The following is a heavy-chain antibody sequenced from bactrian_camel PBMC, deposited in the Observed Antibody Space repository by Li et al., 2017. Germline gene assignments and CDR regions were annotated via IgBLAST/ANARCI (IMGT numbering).Heavy chain of an antibody. Sequence: HVQLVESGGGSVQAGGSLTLSCTASGYTASSKCMGWFRRGTGPEREGVAAIYTAGGNAYSADSVKDRFTISQENANNTVYPQMDSLSPDDTATYYCAATRGPLLVRHVLEEGRFKYWGQGTQVTVS. J-gene: IGHJ4*01. V-gene: IGHV3S1*01. CDR3: AATRGPLLVRHVLEEGRFKY. D-gene: IGHD1*01. CDR1: GYTASSKC. CDR2: IYTAGGNA.